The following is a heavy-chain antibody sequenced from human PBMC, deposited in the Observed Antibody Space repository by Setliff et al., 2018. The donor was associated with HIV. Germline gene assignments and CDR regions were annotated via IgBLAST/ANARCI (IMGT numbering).Heavy chain of an antibody. Sequence: SVKVSCKASGGTFSSYAISWVRQAPGQGLEWMGGIIPIFGTANYAQKFQGRVTSTTDESTSTAYMELSSLRSEDTAVYHCAISIPPDAFDIWGQGTMVTVSS. CDR3: AISIPPDAFDI. CDR2: IIPIFGTA. CDR1: GGTFSSYA. V-gene: IGHV1-69*05. J-gene: IGHJ3*02.